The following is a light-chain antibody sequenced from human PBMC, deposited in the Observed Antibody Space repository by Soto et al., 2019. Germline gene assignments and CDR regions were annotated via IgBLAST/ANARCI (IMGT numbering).Light chain of an antibody. Sequence: EIVITQSPSTLSVSPGEGATLSCRASHSVSSKLAWYQQKPGQAPRLLIYGASTRATGIPDRFSGSGSGTDFTLTISRLEPEDFAVYYCQQYGSSPGTFGGGTKVDIK. CDR3: QQYGSSPGT. V-gene: IGKV3-20*01. CDR2: GAS. J-gene: IGKJ4*01. CDR1: HSVSSK.